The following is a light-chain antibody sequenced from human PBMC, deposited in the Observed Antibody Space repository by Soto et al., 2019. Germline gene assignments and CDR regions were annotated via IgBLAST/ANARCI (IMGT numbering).Light chain of an antibody. CDR1: SSDVGGYNY. V-gene: IGLV2-8*01. Sequence: QSALTQPPSASGSPGQSVTISCTGTSSDVGGYNYVSWYQQHPGKAPKLMIYEVSKRPSGVPDRFSGSKSGNTASLTVSGLQAEDEADYYCSSYSDTNNYVFGPGTKLTVL. J-gene: IGLJ1*01. CDR2: EVS. CDR3: SSYSDTNNYV.